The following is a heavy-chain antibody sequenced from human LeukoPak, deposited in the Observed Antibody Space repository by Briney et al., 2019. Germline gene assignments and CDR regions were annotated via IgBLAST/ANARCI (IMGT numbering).Heavy chain of an antibody. J-gene: IGHJ5*02. Sequence: GGSLRLSCAASGFTFTSYSMNWGRQAPGRGLEWVSSISSSSTYIYYADSLKGRFTISRDNAKNSLYLQMNSLRAEDTAVYYCARDQGAVTTPSNWFDPWGQGTLVSVSS. D-gene: IGHD4-17*01. V-gene: IGHV3-21*01. CDR1: GFTFTSYS. CDR3: ARDQGAVTTPSNWFDP. CDR2: ISSSSTYI.